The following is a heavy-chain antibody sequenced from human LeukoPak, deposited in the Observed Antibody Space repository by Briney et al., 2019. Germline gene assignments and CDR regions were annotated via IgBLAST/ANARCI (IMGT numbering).Heavy chain of an antibody. CDR2: IKQDGSDK. CDR3: ARDGTFRLDY. D-gene: IGHD1-7*01. V-gene: IGHV3-7*01. CDR1: GFSFTSSW. Sequence: RGSLRLSCAASGFSFTSSWMSWVRQAPGKGLEWVANIKQDGSDKNHVDSVKGRFSISRDNAKNSLYLQMNTLRAEDTAVYYCARDGTFRLDYWGQGTLVTVSS. J-gene: IGHJ4*02.